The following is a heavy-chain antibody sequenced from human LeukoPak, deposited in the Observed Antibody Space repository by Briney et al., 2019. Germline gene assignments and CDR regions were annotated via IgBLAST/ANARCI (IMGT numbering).Heavy chain of an antibody. CDR2: ISGSGGST. D-gene: IGHD3-22*01. CDR3: ARDLGQYYDTSDNWFDP. J-gene: IGHJ5*02. V-gene: IGHV3-23*01. Sequence: GGSLRLSCAASGFTFSSYGMSWGRQAPGKGLEWVSAISGSGGSTYYADSVKGRFTISRDNAKNTLNLQMNSLRAEDTAVYYCARDLGQYYDTSDNWFDPWGQGTLVTVSS. CDR1: GFTFSSYG.